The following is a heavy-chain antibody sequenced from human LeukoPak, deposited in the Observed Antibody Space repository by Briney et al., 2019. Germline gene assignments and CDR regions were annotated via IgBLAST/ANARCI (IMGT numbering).Heavy chain of an antibody. V-gene: IGHV3-7*01. CDR1: GFTFSSYW. CDR2: IKQDGSEK. D-gene: IGHD5-24*01. CDR3: ARDHYDGYNDY. Sequence: GGSLRLSCAASGFTFSSYWMSWVRQAPGKGLEWVANIKQDGSEKYYVDSVKGRFTISRDNAKNSLYLRMNSLRAEDTAVYYCARDHYDGYNDYWGQGTLVTVSS. J-gene: IGHJ4*02.